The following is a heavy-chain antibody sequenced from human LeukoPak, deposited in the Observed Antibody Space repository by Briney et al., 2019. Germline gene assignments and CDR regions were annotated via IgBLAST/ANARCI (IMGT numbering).Heavy chain of an antibody. J-gene: IGHJ4*02. CDR3: ARDRVLYGSGSYLSLFDY. CDR1: GFTFSSYA. Sequence: GGSLRLSCAASGFTFSSYAMHWVRQAPGKGLEWVAVISYDGSNKYYADSVKGRFTISRDNSKNTLYLQMNSLRAEDTAVYYCARDRVLYGSGSYLSLFDYWGQGTLVTVSS. D-gene: IGHD3-10*01. CDR2: ISYDGSNK. V-gene: IGHV3-30*04.